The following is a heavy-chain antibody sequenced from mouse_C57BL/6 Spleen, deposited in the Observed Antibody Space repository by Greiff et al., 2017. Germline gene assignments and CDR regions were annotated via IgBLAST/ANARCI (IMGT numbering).Heavy chain of an antibody. Sequence: QVQLKQSGPGLVQPSQCLSITCTVSGFSLTSYGVHWVRQSPGKGLEWLGVIWSGGSTDYNAAFISRLSISKDNSKSQVFFKMNSLQADDTAIYYCAREGDYDFGCWGQGTTLTVSS. D-gene: IGHD2-4*01. CDR2: IWSGGST. CDR1: GFSLTSYG. J-gene: IGHJ2*01. CDR3: AREGDYDFGC. V-gene: IGHV2-2*01.